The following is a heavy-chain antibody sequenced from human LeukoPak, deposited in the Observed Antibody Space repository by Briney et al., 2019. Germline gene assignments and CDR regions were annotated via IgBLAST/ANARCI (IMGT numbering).Heavy chain of an antibody. D-gene: IGHD3-10*01. V-gene: IGHV3-64*01. CDR1: GFTFSSRP. CDR2: ISSTGETS. J-gene: IGHJ4*02. CDR3: ARVMSGSGSKYFDY. Sequence: GGSLRLSCAASGFTFSSRPMHWVRQVTGQGLEYVSAISSTGETSYYANSVKDRFTISRDNSKNTLYLQMGSLRTEDMAVYYCARVMSGSGSKYFDYWGKGTLVTVSS.